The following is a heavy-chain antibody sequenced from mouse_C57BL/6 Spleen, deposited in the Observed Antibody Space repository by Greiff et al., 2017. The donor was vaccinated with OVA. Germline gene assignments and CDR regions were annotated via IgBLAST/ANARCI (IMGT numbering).Heavy chain of an antibody. Sequence: QVQLQQPGAELVRPGSSVKLSCKASGYTFTSYWMDWVKQRPGQGLEWIGNIYPSDSETHYNQKFKDKATLTVDKSSSTAYMQLSSLTSEDSAVYYCARTHYYGSSFYAMDYWGQGTSVTVSS. CDR2: IYPSDSET. J-gene: IGHJ4*01. CDR1: GYTFTSYW. V-gene: IGHV1-61*01. D-gene: IGHD1-1*01. CDR3: ARTHYYGSSFYAMDY.